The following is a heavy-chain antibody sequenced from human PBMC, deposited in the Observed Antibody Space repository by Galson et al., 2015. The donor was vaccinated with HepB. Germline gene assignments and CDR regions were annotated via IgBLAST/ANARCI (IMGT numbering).Heavy chain of an antibody. CDR3: ARDGGVILELRAWYGMDV. CDR2: INPSGGST. D-gene: IGHD1-7*01. J-gene: IGHJ6*02. Sequence: GYTFTSYFMHWVRQAPGQGLEWMGIINPSGGSTSYAQKFQGRVTMTRDTSTSTVYMDLRSLRSDDTAVYYCARDGGVILELRAWYGMDVWGQGTTVTVSS. CDR1: GYTFTSYF. V-gene: IGHV1-46*01.